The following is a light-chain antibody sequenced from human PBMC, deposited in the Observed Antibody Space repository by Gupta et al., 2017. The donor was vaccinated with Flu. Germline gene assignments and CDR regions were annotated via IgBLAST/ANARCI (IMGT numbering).Light chain of an antibody. CDR2: AAS. J-gene: IGKJ2*01. CDR1: QSISYY. Sequence: ITCRASQSISYYVNWYQHKPGQAPQLLIYAASSLPSGVSSRFSGSGSGTDFTLTITRLQPDDSATYYCQQSYRSLRTFGQGTRLEI. V-gene: IGKV1-39*01. CDR3: QQSYRSLRT.